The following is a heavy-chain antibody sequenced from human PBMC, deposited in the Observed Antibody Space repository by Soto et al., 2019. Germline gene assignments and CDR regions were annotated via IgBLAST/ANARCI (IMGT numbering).Heavy chain of an antibody. J-gene: IGHJ4*02. D-gene: IGHD4-17*01. CDR3: TTGYDGDYVDY. CDR1: GFTFSNAW. CDR2: IKSKTDGGTT. V-gene: IGHV3-15*01. Sequence: EVQLVESGGGLVKPGGSLRLSCAASGFTFSNAWMSWVRQAPGKGLEWVGRIKSKTDGGTTDYAAPVKGRFTISRDDSKNTLYLQMNSLKSEDTAVYYCTTGYDGDYVDYWGQGSLVTVSS.